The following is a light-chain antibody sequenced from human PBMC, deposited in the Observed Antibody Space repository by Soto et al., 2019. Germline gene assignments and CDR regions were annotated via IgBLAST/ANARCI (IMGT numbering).Light chain of an antibody. CDR1: SSDVGGYNY. Sequence: QSALTQPASVSGSPVQSITISCTGTSSDVGGYNYVSWYQQHPGKATKLMIYDVSNRPSGVSNRFSGSKSGNTASLTISGLQAEDEADYYCNSYTSSSTYVFGTGTKLTVL. CDR2: DVS. J-gene: IGLJ1*01. CDR3: NSYTSSSTYV. V-gene: IGLV2-14*01.